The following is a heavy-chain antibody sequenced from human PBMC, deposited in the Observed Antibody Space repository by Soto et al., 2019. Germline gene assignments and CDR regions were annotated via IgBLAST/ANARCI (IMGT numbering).Heavy chain of an antibody. Sequence: PSETLSLTCTVSGDSMSSYYWSWIRQSPGKGLEWIGYIYYSGITNYNPSLQSRVTMSVDTSKKQFSLNLRSVTAADTAVYYCARTRDQYCTGVNCYYYYYVDVWGKGTTVTVSS. J-gene: IGHJ6*03. CDR2: IYYSGIT. V-gene: IGHV4-59*08. CDR1: GDSMSSYY. CDR3: ARTRDQYCTGVNCYYYYYVDV. D-gene: IGHD2-8*02.